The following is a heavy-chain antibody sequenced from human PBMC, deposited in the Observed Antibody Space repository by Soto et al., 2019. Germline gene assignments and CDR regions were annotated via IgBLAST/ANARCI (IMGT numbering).Heavy chain of an antibody. CDR1: GGSISSGDYY. Sequence: TSETLSLTCTVSGGSISSGDYYWSWIRQPPGKGLEWIGYIYYSGSTYFNPSLKSRVTISVDTSKNQFSLKLSSVTAADTAVYYCASLNHHYAILTGYHSPFDYWGQGTLVTVSS. CDR2: IYYSGST. V-gene: IGHV4-30-4*01. CDR3: ASLNHHYAILTGYHSPFDY. J-gene: IGHJ4*02. D-gene: IGHD3-9*01.